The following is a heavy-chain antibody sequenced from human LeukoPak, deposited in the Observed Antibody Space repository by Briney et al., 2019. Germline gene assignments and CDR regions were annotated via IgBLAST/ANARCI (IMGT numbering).Heavy chain of an antibody. J-gene: IGHJ4*02. V-gene: IGHV4-59*01. CDR2: VYHTGTS. D-gene: IGHD2-8*01. Sequence: SETLSLTCSVSGASINEYYWTWIRQPPGKRLEWIGYVYHTGTSGYHPSLKSRVAMSLDTSKNQVSLKLRSVTAADTAVYFCTRVVNGGHFDYWGQGTLVTVSS. CDR1: GASINEYY. CDR3: TRVVNGGHFDY.